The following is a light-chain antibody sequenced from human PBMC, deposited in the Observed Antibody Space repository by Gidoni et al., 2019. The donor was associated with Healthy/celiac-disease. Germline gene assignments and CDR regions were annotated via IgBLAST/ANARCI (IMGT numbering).Light chain of an antibody. CDR1: SSNIGAGYD. Sequence: SVLTQPPSVSESPGQRVTISCTGSSSNIGAGYDLHWYQQLPGTAPKLLIYGNSNRPSGVTDRFSGSKSGTSASLAITGLQAEDEADYYCQSYDSSLSGWVFGGGTKLTVL. J-gene: IGLJ3*02. CDR2: GNS. CDR3: QSYDSSLSGWV. V-gene: IGLV1-40*01.